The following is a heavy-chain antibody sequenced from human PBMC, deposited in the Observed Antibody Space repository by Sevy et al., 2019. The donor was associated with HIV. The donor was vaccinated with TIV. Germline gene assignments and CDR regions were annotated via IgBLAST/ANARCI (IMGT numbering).Heavy chain of an antibody. Sequence: GGSLRLSCATSGFTFSGHGMHWVRHAPGKGLEWLAVISHDGRSTFDAASVKGRFIISRDNSKNTLFLQMNSLTAADTAVYYCAKGGFKSGGNDCFMQWGHGTLVTVSS. CDR3: AKGGFKSGGNDCFMQ. CDR2: ISHDGRST. J-gene: IGHJ4*01. CDR1: GFTFSGHG. V-gene: IGHV3-30*18. D-gene: IGHD2-21*01.